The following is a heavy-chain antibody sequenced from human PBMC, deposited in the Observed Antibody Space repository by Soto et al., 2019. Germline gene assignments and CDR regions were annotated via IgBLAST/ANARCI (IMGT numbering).Heavy chain of an antibody. J-gene: IGHJ4*02. CDR2: IYSGGST. CDR3: ARRAYGVTVAGTGGSTIDY. D-gene: IGHD6-19*01. V-gene: IGHV3-66*01. CDR1: GFTVSSNY. Sequence: GGSLRLSCAASGFTVSSNYMSWVRQALGKGLEWVSVIYSGGSTYYADSVKGRFTISRDNSKNTLYLQMNSLRAEDTAVYYCARRAYGVTVAGTGGSTIDYWGQGTLVTVSS.